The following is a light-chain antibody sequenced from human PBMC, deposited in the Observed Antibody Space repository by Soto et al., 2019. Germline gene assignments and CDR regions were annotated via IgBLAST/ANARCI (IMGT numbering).Light chain of an antibody. J-gene: IGKJ2*01. CDR3: QQYESXPPSYT. CDR2: GAS. CDR1: QSLTSSY. Sequence: EIVLTQSPGTLSLSPGERATLSCRASQSLTSSYXAWYQQKPGQAPRLLIYGASSRATGIPDRFSGSGSGXXXXXXXXXXXXXXFAXXYCQQYESXPPSYTFGQGTKLEIK. V-gene: IGKV3-20*01.